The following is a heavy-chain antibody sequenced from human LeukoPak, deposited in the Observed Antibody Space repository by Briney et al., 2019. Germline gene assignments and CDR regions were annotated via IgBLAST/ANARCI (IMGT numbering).Heavy chain of an antibody. CDR3: ARAVRDSLDY. CDR2: ISSSSSTI. Sequence: GGSLRLSCAASAFTFSRYSMNWVRQAPGKGLEWVSYISSSSSTIYYADSVKGRFTISRDNAKNSLYLQMNSLRAEDTAVYYCARAVRDSLDYWGQGTLVTVSS. D-gene: IGHD2-15*01. V-gene: IGHV3-48*01. CDR1: AFTFSRYS. J-gene: IGHJ4*02.